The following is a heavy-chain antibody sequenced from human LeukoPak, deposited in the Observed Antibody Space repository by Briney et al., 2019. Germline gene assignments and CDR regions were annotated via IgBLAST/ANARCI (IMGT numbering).Heavy chain of an antibody. J-gene: IGHJ6*03. CDR3: ARRVVYCSSTSCYYYYYYMDV. V-gene: IGHV4-39*07. D-gene: IGHD2-2*01. CDR1: GGSISSSSYY. CDR2: IYYSGST. Sequence: SETLSLTCTVSGGSISSSSYYWGWIRQPPGKGLEWIGSIYYSGSTYYNPSLKSRVTISVDTSKNQFSLKLSSVTAADTAVYYCARRVVYCSSTSCYYYYYYMDVWGKGTTVTVSS.